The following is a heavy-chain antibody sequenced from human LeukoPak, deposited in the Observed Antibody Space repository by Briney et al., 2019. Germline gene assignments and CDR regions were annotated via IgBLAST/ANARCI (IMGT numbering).Heavy chain of an antibody. J-gene: IGHJ4*02. CDR3: AKAPVTSCRGAYCYPFDS. CDR2: ISGGGGTT. V-gene: IGHV3-23*01. D-gene: IGHD2-21*01. Sequence: TGGSLRLSCAASGFSFSNYAMSWVRQAPGKGLEWVSAISGGGGTTYYTDSVKGRFTISRDNSKNTLYLQMNSLRAEDAAVYFCAKAPVTSCRGAYCYPFDSWGQGTLVTVSS. CDR1: GFSFSNYA.